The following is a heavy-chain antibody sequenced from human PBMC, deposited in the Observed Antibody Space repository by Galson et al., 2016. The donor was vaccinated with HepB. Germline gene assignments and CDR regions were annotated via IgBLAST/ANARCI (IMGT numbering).Heavy chain of an antibody. Sequence: SLRLSCAFSGLTFSEYWMHWVRQVPGKGLVRVARLNPSVTRTDHADSVKGRFTISKDNAKNTLYLQMNSLRVEDTAVYYCVADFVGPDDFWGQGSVVTVSS. CDR1: GLTFSEYW. J-gene: IGHJ4*02. D-gene: IGHD1-26*01. CDR3: VADFVGPDDF. CDR2: LNPSVTRT. V-gene: IGHV3-74*01.